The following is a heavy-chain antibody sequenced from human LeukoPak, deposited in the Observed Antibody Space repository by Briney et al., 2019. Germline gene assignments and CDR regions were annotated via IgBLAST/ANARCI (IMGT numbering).Heavy chain of an antibody. J-gene: IGHJ4*02. D-gene: IGHD5-12*01. CDR2: IYYSGST. CDR1: GGSISSYY. Sequence: SETLSLTCTVSGGSISSYYWSWIRQPPGKVLEWIGYIYYSGSTNYNPSLKSRVTISVDTSKNQFSLKLSSVTAADTAVYYCARLSGYGYFDYWGQGTLVTVSS. V-gene: IGHV4-59*12. CDR3: ARLSGYGYFDY.